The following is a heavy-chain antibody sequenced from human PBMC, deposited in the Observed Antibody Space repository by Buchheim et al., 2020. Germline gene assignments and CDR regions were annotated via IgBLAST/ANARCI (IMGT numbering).Heavy chain of an antibody. CDR1: GFSFSDYY. V-gene: IGHV3-11*06. Sequence: QVQVVESGGGLVKPGGSLRLSCDASGFSFSDYYMTWIRQAPGKGLEWVAYIGGSDTYTSYSDSVKGRFTISRDSAKTSVYLQMDGLRAEDTAIYYCARYKFHNYFDSWGQGT. J-gene: IGHJ5*01. CDR3: ARYKFHNYFDS. CDR2: IGGSDTYT. D-gene: IGHD1-14*01.